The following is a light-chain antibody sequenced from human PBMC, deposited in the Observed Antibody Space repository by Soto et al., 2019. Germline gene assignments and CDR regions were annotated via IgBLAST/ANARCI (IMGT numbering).Light chain of an antibody. Sequence: QSVLTQPPSLSAAPGQSVAISCSGGSSNVENNYVSWYQQFAGTAPKLLIYDNNKRPSGTPDRFSGSKSGASATLDITGLQTGDEADYYCATWDGSLRVVLFGGGTQLTVL. CDR2: DNN. J-gene: IGLJ7*01. V-gene: IGLV1-51*01. CDR1: SSNVENNY. CDR3: ATWDGSLRVVL.